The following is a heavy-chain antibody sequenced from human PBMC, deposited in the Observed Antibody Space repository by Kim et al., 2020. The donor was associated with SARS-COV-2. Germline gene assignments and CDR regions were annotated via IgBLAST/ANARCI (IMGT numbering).Heavy chain of an antibody. J-gene: IGHJ4*02. V-gene: IGHV3-23*01. CDR1: GFTFSSYA. Sequence: GGSLRLSCAASGFTFSSYAMSWVRQAPGKGLEWVSAISGSGGSTYYADSVKGRFTISRDNSKNTLYLQMNSLRAEDTAVYYCAKAGQGFLEWFAFDYWGQGTLVTVSS. D-gene: IGHD3-3*01. CDR3: AKAGQGFLEWFAFDY. CDR2: ISGSGGST.